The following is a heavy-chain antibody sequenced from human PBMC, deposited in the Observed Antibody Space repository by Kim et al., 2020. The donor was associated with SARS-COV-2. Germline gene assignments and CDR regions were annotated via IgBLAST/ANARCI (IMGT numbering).Heavy chain of an antibody. V-gene: IGHV1-2*02. CDR1: GYTFTGYY. CDR3: ARDGMSVEYDSSGYYHAYTLIDAFDI. J-gene: IGHJ3*02. CDR2: INPNSGGT. Sequence: ASVKVSCKASGYTFTGYYMHWVRQAPGQGLEWMGWINPNSGGTNYAQKFQGRVTMTRDTSISTAYMELSRLRSDDTAVYYCARDGMSVEYDSSGYYHAYTLIDAFDIWGQGTMVTVSS. D-gene: IGHD3-22*01.